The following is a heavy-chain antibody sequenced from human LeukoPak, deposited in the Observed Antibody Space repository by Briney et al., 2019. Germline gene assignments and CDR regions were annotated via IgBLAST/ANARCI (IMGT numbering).Heavy chain of an antibody. V-gene: IGHV1-69*04. D-gene: IGHD1-26*01. J-gene: IGHJ4*02. Sequence: ASVKVSCKASGGTFSSYAISWVRQAPGQGLEWMGRIIPIFDIPNYAQKFQGRVTITADKSTSTAYMELSSLRSEDTAVYYCARQSGNYPFDYWGQGTLVTVSS. CDR1: GGTFSSYA. CDR2: IIPIFDIP. CDR3: ARQSGNYPFDY.